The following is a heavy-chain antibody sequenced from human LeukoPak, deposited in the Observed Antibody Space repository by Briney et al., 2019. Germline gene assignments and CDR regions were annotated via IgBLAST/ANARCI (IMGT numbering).Heavy chain of an antibody. CDR1: GFTFSNAW. J-gene: IGHJ5*02. D-gene: IGHD3-3*01. V-gene: IGHV3-15*01. CDR3: TTDEYYDFWSCYYSNWFDP. CDR2: IKSKTDGGTT. Sequence: PGGSLRLSCAASGFTFSNAWMSWVRQAPGKGLEWVGRIKSKTDGGTTDYAAPVKGRFTISRDDSKNTLYLQMNSLKTEDTAVYYCTTDEYYDFWSCYYSNWFDPWGQGTLVTVSS.